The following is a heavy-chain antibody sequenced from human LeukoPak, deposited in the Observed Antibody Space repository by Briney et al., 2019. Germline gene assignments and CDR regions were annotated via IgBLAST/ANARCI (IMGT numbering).Heavy chain of an antibody. D-gene: IGHD2-21*01. J-gene: IGHJ4*02. CDR3: AKDFRIGYSAHFDY. Sequence: GSLRLSCVGSGFTFRSHAMSWVRQAPEKGLEFVSGIYENGGTTYYADSVKGRFSISRDNSKNTLYLQMDSLRGEDTAVYYCAKDFRIGYSAHFDYWGQGALVTISS. V-gene: IGHV3-23*01. CDR1: GFTFRSHA. CDR2: IYENGGTT.